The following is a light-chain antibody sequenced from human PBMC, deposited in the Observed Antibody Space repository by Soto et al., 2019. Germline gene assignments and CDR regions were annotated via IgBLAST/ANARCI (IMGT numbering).Light chain of an antibody. CDR1: QSISSW. J-gene: IGKJ4*01. Sequence: DIQMTHSPSTLSASVGDRVTITCRASQSISSWLAWYQQKPGKAPKLLIYKASGLESGVPSRFSGSGSGTDFTLTISSLQPDDFATYYCQQYESYSPLTFGGGTKVDIK. V-gene: IGKV1-5*03. CDR3: QQYESYSPLT. CDR2: KAS.